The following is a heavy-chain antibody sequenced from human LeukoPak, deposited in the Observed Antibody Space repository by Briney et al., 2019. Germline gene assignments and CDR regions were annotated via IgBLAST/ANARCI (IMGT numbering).Heavy chain of an antibody. Sequence: SETLSLTCTVSGGSVSRYYWSWIRQPPGKGLEWIGYISDSGSTNYNPSLKSRLTISLDTSKNQFSLRLSSVAAADTAVYYCARTIAATGILPDYWGQGTLVTVSS. J-gene: IGHJ4*02. CDR2: ISDSGST. CDR3: ARTIAATGILPDY. CDR1: GGSVSRYY. V-gene: IGHV4-59*02. D-gene: IGHD6-13*01.